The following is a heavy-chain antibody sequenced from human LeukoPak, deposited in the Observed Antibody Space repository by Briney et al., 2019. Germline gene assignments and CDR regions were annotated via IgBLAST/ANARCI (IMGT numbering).Heavy chain of an antibody. CDR2: IIPILGIA. CDR3: ERDLSSTSNWELDL. Sequence: GSSVKVSCKASGGTFSSYTISWVRQAPGQGLEWMGRIIPILGIAKYAQKFQGRVTITSDKSTSTVYMELSRQRSDDTAVYYRERDLSSTSNWELDLSGQGSLVSLSS. J-gene: IGHJ5*02. CDR1: GGTFSSYT. D-gene: IGHD7-27*01. V-gene: IGHV1-69*04.